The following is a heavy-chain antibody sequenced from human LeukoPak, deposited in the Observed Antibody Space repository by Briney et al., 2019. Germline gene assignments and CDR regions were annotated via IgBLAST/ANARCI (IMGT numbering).Heavy chain of an antibody. J-gene: IGHJ3*02. CDR2: IYYSGST. Sequence: SETLSLTCTVSGGSISSYYWSWIRQPPGKGLEWIGYIYYSGSTNYNPSLKSRVTISVDTSKNQFSLKLSSVTAADTAVYYCARGPLAYDSSGYSPAAFDIWGQGTMVTVSS. V-gene: IGHV4-59*01. CDR3: ARGPLAYDSSGYSPAAFDI. CDR1: GGSISSYY. D-gene: IGHD3-22*01.